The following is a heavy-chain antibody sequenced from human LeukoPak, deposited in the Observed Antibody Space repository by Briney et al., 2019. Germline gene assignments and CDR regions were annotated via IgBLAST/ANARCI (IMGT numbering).Heavy chain of an antibody. CDR1: RFTFSDYH. Sequence: GSLRLSCAASRFTFSDYHMGWIRQPPGKGLEWIGEINHSGSTNYNPSLKSRVTISVDTSKNQFSLKLSSVTAADTAVYYCARHSITTGAYYWGQGTLVTVSS. CDR3: ARHSITTGAYY. D-gene: IGHD4-11*01. CDR2: INHSGST. J-gene: IGHJ4*02. V-gene: IGHV4-34*01.